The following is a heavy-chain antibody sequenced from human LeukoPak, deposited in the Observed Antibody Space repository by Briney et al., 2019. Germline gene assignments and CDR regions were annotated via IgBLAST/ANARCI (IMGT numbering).Heavy chain of an antibody. CDR3: ARDRRSGSYFYNSMDV. D-gene: IGHD6-19*01. J-gene: IGHJ6*03. V-gene: IGHV3-30*02. CDR1: GFTFSTYG. Sequence: PGGSLRLSCAASGFTFSTYGMQWVRQAPGKGLEWVAFIRYDGSYKYYADSVKGRFTISRDNSKNRLYLQMKSLRPEDTAVYYCARDRRSGSYFYNSMDVWGKGTTVTVSS. CDR2: IRYDGSYK.